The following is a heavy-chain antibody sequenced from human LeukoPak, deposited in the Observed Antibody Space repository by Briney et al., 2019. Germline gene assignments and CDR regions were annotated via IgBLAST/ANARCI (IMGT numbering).Heavy chain of an antibody. CDR3: AHRSLGGYSAYEYFDY. J-gene: IGHJ4*02. CDR2: IYWDDDK. CDR1: GFSLSTSGVG. Sequence: ESGPTLVNPTQTLTLTCTFSGFSLSTSGVGVGWIRQPPGKALEWLALIYWDDDKRYSPSLKSRLTITKDTSKNQVVLTMTNMDPVDTATYYCAHRSLGGYSAYEYFDYWGQGTLVTVSS. D-gene: IGHD5-12*01. V-gene: IGHV2-5*02.